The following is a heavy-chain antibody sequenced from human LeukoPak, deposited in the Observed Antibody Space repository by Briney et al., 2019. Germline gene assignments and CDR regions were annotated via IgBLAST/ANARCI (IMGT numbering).Heavy chain of an antibody. CDR3: ARVVGATRAFDI. Sequence: ASVKVSCKASGGTFSSYAISWVRQAPGQGLEWMGRIIPILGIANYAQKFQGRGTITADKSTSTAYMELSSLRSEDTAVYYCARVVGATRAFDIWGQGTMVTVSS. J-gene: IGHJ3*02. D-gene: IGHD1-26*01. V-gene: IGHV1-69*04. CDR2: IIPILGIA. CDR1: GGTFSSYA.